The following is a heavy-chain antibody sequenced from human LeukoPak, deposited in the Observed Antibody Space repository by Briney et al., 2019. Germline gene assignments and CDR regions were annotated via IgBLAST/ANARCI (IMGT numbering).Heavy chain of an antibody. J-gene: IGHJ6*02. Sequence: ASVKVSCKASGGTFSSYAISWVRQAPGQGLEWMGGIIPIFGTANYAQKFQGRVTITADESTSTAYMELSSLRSEDTAVYYCARAVYYYDSSGYQTVYYYYGMDVWGQGTTVTVSS. CDR3: ARAVYYYDSSGYQTVYYYYGMDV. CDR1: GGTFSSYA. CDR2: IIPIFGTA. D-gene: IGHD3-22*01. V-gene: IGHV1-69*13.